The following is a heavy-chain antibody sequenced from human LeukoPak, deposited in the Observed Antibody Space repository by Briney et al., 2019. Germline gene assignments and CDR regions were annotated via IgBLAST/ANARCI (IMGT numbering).Heavy chain of an antibody. Sequence: SETLSLTCTVSGDSISSSAYYWSWIRQDPGKGLEWIGYIYYTGTTYYNPSLKSRLVISRDTSRNQFSLQLSSVTAADTAMYCCARASYDSSRSYYYYMDVWGKGTTVTVSS. CDR3: ARASYDSSRSYYYYMDV. CDR2: IYYTGTT. J-gene: IGHJ6*03. D-gene: IGHD3-22*01. CDR1: GDSISSSAYY. V-gene: IGHV4-31*03.